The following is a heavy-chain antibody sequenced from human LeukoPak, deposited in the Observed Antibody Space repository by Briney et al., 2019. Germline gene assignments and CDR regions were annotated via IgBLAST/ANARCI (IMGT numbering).Heavy chain of an antibody. CDR2: FKSKTDGGTT. CDR1: GFTFSNAW. V-gene: IGHV3-15*07. CDR3: TTGRQWLTYYYYGMDV. Sequence: PGGSLRLSCAASGFTFSNAWMNWVRQAPGKGLEWVGRFKSKTDGGTTDYAAPVKGRFTISRDDSKNTLYLQMNSLKTEDTAVYYCTTGRQWLTYYYYGMDVWGQGTTVTVSS. J-gene: IGHJ6*02. D-gene: IGHD6-19*01.